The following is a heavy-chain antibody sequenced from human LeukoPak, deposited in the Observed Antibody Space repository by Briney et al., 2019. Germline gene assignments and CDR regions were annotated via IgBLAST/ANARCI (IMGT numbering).Heavy chain of an antibody. CDR2: IITIFCTA. J-gene: IGHJ5*02. CDR3: ARAVAGIVVVPAAPWFDP. Sequence: GSSVKVSCKASGGTFSSYAISWVRQAAEQGLEWMGGIITIFCTANYGQKFHGSVAITADESMGTAYMELRSLRSEDTTEYYCARAVAGIVVVPAAPWFDPWGQGTLNTVS. D-gene: IGHD2-2*01. CDR1: GGTFSSYA. V-gene: IGHV1-69*01.